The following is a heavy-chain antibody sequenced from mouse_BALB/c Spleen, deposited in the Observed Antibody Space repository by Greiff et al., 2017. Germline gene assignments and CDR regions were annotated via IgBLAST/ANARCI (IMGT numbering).Heavy chain of an antibody. V-gene: IGHV5-12-2*01. CDR1: GFTFSSYT. J-gene: IGHJ2*01. Sequence: EVKLVESGGGLVQPGGSLKLSCAASGFTFSSYTMSWVRQTPEKRLEWVAYISNGGGSTYYPDTVKGRFTISRDNAKNTLYLQMSSLKSEDTAMYYCARRGWNFDYWGQGTTLTVSS. CDR3: ARRGWNFDY. CDR2: ISNGGGST.